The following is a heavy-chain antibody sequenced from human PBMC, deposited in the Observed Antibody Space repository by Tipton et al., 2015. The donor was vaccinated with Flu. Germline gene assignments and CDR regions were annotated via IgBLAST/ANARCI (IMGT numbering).Heavy chain of an antibody. J-gene: IGHJ6*03. D-gene: IGHD3-16*01. CDR2: IRSKANSYAT. CDR3: TRPGGILKPYYYYMDV. CDR1: GFTFSGSA. V-gene: IGHV3-73*01. Sequence: GSLRLSCAASGFTFSGSAMHWVRQASGKGLEWVGRIRSKANSYATAYAASVKGRFTISRDDSKNTAYLQMNSLKTEDTAVYYCTRPGGILKPYYYYMDVWGKGTTVTVSS.